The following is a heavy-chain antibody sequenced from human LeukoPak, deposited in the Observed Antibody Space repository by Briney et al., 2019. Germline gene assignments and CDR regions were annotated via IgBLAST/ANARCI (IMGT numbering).Heavy chain of an antibody. J-gene: IGHJ4*02. V-gene: IGHV3-48*03. Sequence: GGSLRLSCAASGFTFSNYEMNWVRQAPGKGLEWVSYISTSGSTIYYADSVKGRFTISRDNAKNSLYLQMNSLRAEDTAVYYCARDGPAYYDSSGYSDYWGQGTLVTVSS. CDR1: GFTFSNYE. D-gene: IGHD3-22*01. CDR3: ARDGPAYYDSSGYSDY. CDR2: ISTSGSTI.